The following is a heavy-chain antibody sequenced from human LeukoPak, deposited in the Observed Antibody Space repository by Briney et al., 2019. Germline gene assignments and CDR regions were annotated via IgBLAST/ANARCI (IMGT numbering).Heavy chain of an antibody. CDR1: GFTFGDYA. V-gene: IGHV3-49*04. J-gene: IGHJ4*02. CDR2: IRSKAYGGTT. Sequence: GGSLRLSCTASGFTFGDYAMSWVRQAPGKGLEWVGFIRSKAYGGTTEYAASVKGRFTISRDDSKSIAYLQMNSLKTEDTAVYYCTSDPAPAAGDYWGQGTLVTVSS. CDR3: TSDPAPAAGDY. D-gene: IGHD6-13*01.